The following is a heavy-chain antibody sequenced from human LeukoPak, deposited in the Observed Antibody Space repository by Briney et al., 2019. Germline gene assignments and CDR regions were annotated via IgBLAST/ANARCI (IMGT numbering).Heavy chain of an antibody. J-gene: IGHJ6*02. Sequence: TGGSLRLSCAASGFTFSSYWMSWVRQAPGKGLEWVANIKQDGSEKYYVDSVKGRFTISRDNAKNSLYLQMNSLRAEDTAVYYCARWWVNRPGYYYYGMDVWGQGTTVTVSS. D-gene: IGHD1-14*01. CDR1: GFTFSSYW. V-gene: IGHV3-7*01. CDR3: ARWWVNRPGYYYYGMDV. CDR2: IKQDGSEK.